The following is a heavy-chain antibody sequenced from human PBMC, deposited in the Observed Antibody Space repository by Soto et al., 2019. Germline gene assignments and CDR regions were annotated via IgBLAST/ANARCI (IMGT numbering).Heavy chain of an antibody. Sequence: QEQMVQSGGQVKQPGASVRVSCTASGYTFTKYGITCVRQAPGQVLEWMGWLGVYHGKTNYARKPQGRVIMTADSSASTAYMELMSLRSDDTAVYYCSRARYCTSPSFDNHYYYGLDIWGQGPTVSVSS. D-gene: IGHD2-2*01. CDR3: SRARYCTSPSFDNHYYYGLDI. V-gene: IGHV1-18*04. CDR2: LGVYHGKT. CDR1: GYTFTKYG. J-gene: IGHJ6*02.